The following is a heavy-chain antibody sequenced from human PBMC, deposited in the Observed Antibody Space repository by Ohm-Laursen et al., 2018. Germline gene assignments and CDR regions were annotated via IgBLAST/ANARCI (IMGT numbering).Heavy chain of an antibody. D-gene: IGHD3-22*01. CDR1: GGSVSTYY. CDR2: ISSSGNT. Sequence: TLSLTCTVSGGSVSTYYWNWIRQPAGKGLEWIGRISSSGNTNYNPSLKSRVTISVDTSKNQFSLKLSSVTAADTAVYYCARGYYYDSSGYFYYYYGMDVWGQGTTVTVSS. V-gene: IGHV4-4*07. J-gene: IGHJ6*02. CDR3: ARGYYYDSSGYFYYYYGMDV.